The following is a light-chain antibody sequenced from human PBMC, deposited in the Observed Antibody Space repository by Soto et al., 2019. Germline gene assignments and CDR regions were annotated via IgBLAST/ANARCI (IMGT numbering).Light chain of an antibody. CDR1: QSININ. CDR3: QQYHSWPPLT. Sequence: EVLMTQSPATLSVSPGERVTLSCRASQSININLAWYQQQPGQAPRVLIYGASSRASGIPDRFSGSGSGTDFTLTISRLEHDDFAFYYCQQYHSWPPLTFGGGNRLEIK. V-gene: IGKV3D-15*01. J-gene: IGKJ4*01. CDR2: GAS.